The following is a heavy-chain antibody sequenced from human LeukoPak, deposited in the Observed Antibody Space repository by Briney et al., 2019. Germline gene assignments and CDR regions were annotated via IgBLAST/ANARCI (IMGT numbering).Heavy chain of an antibody. Sequence: SETLSLTCTVSGGSISSYYWSWIRQPPGKGLEWIGYIYYSGSTNYNPSLKSRVTISVDTSKNQFSLKLSSVTAADTAVYYCARARKDVADAFDIWGQGTMVTVSS. D-gene: IGHD5-12*01. V-gene: IGHV4-59*01. CDR2: IYYSGST. CDR1: GGSISSYY. CDR3: ARARKDVADAFDI. J-gene: IGHJ3*02.